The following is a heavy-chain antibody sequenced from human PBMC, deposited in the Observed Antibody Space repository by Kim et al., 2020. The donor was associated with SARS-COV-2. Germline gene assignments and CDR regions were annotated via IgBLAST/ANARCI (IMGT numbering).Heavy chain of an antibody. Sequence: GGSLRLSCAASGFTFKNSCMSWVRQAPGKGLEWVGRIKTNAGGGSTAYSEPVKCRFIIARSDSRNTLYLQMNSLGNEDTDDYYCAETYHRTGAYVDSWGQGTLVTVSS. CDR1: GFTFKNSC. D-gene: IGHD1-26*01. CDR3: AETYHRTGAYVDS. J-gene: IGHJ4*02. CDR2: IKTNAGGGST. V-gene: IGHV3-15*01.